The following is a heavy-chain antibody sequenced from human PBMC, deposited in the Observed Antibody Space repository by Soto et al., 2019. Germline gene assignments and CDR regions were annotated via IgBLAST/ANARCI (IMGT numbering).Heavy chain of an antibody. CDR1: GGSISSSSYY. Sequence: QLQLQESGPGLVKPSETLSLTCTVSGGSISSSSYYWGWIRQPPGKGLEWIGSIYYSGSTYYNPSLKSRVTISVDTSKNQFSLKLSSVTAADTAVYYCARLDSSWALTPGGDFDYWGQGTLVTVSS. J-gene: IGHJ4*02. CDR3: ARLDSSWALTPGGDFDY. CDR2: IYYSGST. D-gene: IGHD6-13*01. V-gene: IGHV4-39*01.